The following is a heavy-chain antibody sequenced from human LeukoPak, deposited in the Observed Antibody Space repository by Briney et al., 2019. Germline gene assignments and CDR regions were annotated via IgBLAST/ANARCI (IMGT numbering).Heavy chain of an antibody. V-gene: IGHV4-4*07. D-gene: IGHD6-6*01. CDR2: IYTSGST. CDR3: AREYSSSSGKALDY. CDR1: SGSLGSYY. Sequence: SETLSPTCTVSSGSLGSYYWNWLRQPAGKGLEWIGHIYTSGSTNYSPSLKSRVTMSVDASKNQFSLKLNSVTAADTAFYYCAREYSSSSGKALDYWGQGTLVTVSS. J-gene: IGHJ4*02.